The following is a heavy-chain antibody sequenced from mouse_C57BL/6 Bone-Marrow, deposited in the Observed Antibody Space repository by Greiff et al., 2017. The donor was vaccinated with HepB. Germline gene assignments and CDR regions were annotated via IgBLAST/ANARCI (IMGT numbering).Heavy chain of an antibody. Sequence: QVQLQQPGAELVKPGASVKVSCKASGYTFTSYWMHWVKQRPGQGLEWIGRIHPSDSDTNYNQKFKGKATLTVDKSSSTAYMQLSSLTSEDSAVYVCASGRGDYGNYGAYWGQGTLVTVSA. CDR2: IHPSDSDT. CDR1: GYTFTSYW. J-gene: IGHJ3*01. V-gene: IGHV1-74*01. CDR3: ASGRGDYGNYGAY. D-gene: IGHD2-1*01.